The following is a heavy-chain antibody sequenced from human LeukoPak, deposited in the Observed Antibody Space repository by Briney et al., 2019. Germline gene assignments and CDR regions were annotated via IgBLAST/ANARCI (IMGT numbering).Heavy chain of an antibody. CDR3: ARDNAGYDS. D-gene: IGHD5-12*01. CDR1: GFSFSSYN. J-gene: IGHJ5*02. V-gene: IGHV3-48*01. CDR2: ITTTSSPI. Sequence: PGGSLRLSCAASGFSFSSYNMNWVRQAPGKGLEWVSYITTTSSPIYYADSVKGRFTVSRDNAKNSLYLRMNSLRAEDTAVYYCARDNAGYDSWGQGTLVTVSS.